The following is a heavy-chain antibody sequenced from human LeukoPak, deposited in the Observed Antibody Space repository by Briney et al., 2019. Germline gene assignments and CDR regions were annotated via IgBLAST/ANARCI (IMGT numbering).Heavy chain of an antibody. Sequence: PGGSLRLSCAASGFTFSDYYMSWIRQAPGKGLEWVSYISSSGSTIYYADSVKGRFTISRDNAKNSLYLQMNSLRAEDTAVYYCARDPSITMVRGYVDYWGQGTLVTVSS. CDR3: ARDPSITMVRGYVDY. CDR2: ISSSGSTI. J-gene: IGHJ4*02. V-gene: IGHV3-11*01. CDR1: GFTFSDYY. D-gene: IGHD3-10*01.